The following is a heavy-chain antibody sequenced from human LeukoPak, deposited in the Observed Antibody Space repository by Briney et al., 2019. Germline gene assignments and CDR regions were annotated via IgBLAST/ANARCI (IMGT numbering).Heavy chain of an antibody. J-gene: IGHJ4*02. Sequence: ASVKVSCKTSGYTFTRHDIHGVRQGTGQGLEWIGWMNPNTGNAGYAPTFQGRVTMTRNTAISTAYMEVSGLRSDDTAVFFCVRGFYGSETYYFDYWGQGTLVTVSS. CDR3: VRGFYGSETYYFDY. D-gene: IGHD4-17*01. CDR2: MNPNTGNA. CDR1: GYTFTRHD. V-gene: IGHV1-8*01.